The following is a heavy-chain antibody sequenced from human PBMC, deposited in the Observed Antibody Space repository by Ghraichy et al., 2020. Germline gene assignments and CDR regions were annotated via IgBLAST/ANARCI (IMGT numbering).Heavy chain of an antibody. J-gene: IGHJ6*02. CDR3: AKDPRRGYYYYYGMDV. Sequence: GGSLRLSCAASGFTFSSYGMHWVRQAPGKGLEWVAVISYDGSNKYYADSVKGRFTISRDNSKNTLYLQMNSLRAEDTAVYYCAKDPRRGYYYYYGMDVWGQGTTVTVSS. CDR1: GFTFSSYG. V-gene: IGHV3-30*18. CDR2: ISYDGSNK. D-gene: IGHD3-3*01.